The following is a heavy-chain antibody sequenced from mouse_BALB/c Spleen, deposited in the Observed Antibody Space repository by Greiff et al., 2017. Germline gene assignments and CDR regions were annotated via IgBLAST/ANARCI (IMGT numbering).Heavy chain of an antibody. CDR1: GYAFTNYL. CDR3: ARDGNLLYFDY. D-gene: IGHD2-1*01. Sequence: QVQLQQSGAELVRPGTSVKVSCKASGYAFTNYLIEWVKQRPGQGLEWIGVINPGSGGTNYNEKFKGKATLTADKSSSTAYMQLSSLTSDDSAVYFCARDGNLLYFDYWGQGTTLTVSS. V-gene: IGHV1-54*01. CDR2: INPGSGGT. J-gene: IGHJ2*01.